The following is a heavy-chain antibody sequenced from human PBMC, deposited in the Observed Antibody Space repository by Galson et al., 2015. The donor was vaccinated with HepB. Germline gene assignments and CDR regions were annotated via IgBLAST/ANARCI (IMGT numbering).Heavy chain of an antibody. D-gene: IGHD3-16*01. CDR3: ARGPGEDY. Sequence: TLSLTCAVSGGSISSGGYYWSWIRQPPGKGLEWIGYIFYSGNTYYNPSLKSRLTISIDTSKNQFSLKLTSVTAADTAVYYCARGPGEDYWGQGTPVTVSS. CDR2: IFYSGNT. V-gene: IGHV4-30-4*01. J-gene: IGHJ4*02. CDR1: GGSISSGGYY.